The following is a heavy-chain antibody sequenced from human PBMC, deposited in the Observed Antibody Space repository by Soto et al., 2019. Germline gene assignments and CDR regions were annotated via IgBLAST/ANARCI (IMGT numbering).Heavy chain of an antibody. D-gene: IGHD3-22*01. CDR1: GFTFSSYG. J-gene: IGHJ6*02. CDR2: ISYDGSNK. Sequence: GGSLRLSCAVSGFTFSSYGIHLVRQAPGKGLEWVAVISYDGSNKYYADSVKGRFTISKDNSKNTLYLQMNSLRAEDTAVYYCAKRQAPYYYDSSGYPSTDYYGMDVWGQGTTVTVSS. V-gene: IGHV3-30*18. CDR3: AKRQAPYYYDSSGYPSTDYYGMDV.